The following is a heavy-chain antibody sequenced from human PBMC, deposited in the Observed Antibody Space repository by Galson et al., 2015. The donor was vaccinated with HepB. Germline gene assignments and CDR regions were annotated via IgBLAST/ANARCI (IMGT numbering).Heavy chain of an antibody. J-gene: IGHJ4*02. CDR1: GFTFTSYS. Sequence: SLRLSCAASGFTFTSYSMNWVRQAPGKGLEWIAYISSSSGSIDYAGSVKGRFTVSRDNAKNSLYLQMSSLRDEDTAVYYCASERGDISLWFGHFLYGYSLDHWGQGTLVAVSS. V-gene: IGHV3-48*02. D-gene: IGHD3-10*01. CDR2: ISSSSGSI. CDR3: ASERGDISLWFGHFLYGYSLDH.